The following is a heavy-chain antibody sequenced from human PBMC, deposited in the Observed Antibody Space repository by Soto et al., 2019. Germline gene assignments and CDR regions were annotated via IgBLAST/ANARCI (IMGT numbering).Heavy chain of an antibody. J-gene: IGHJ4*02. CDR2: ISGSGGST. CDR3: AKVERSYGSGSGGSY. Sequence: GGSLRLSCAASGFTFSSYAMRWVRQAPGKGLEWVSAISGSGGSTYYADSVKGRFTISRDNSKNTLYLQMNSLRAEDTAVYYCAKVERSYGSGSGGSYWGQGTLVTAPQ. V-gene: IGHV3-23*01. D-gene: IGHD3-10*01. CDR1: GFTFSSYA.